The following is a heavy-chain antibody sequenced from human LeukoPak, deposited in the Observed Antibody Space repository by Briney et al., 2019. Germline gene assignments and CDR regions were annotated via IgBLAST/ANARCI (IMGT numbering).Heavy chain of an antibody. CDR1: GFTFSDYY. Sequence: GGSLRLSCAASGFTFSDYYMSWIRQAPGKGLEWVSYISSSSSYTNYADSVEGRFTISRDNAKNSLYLQMNSLRAEDTAVYYCVRFAVAGGIDYWGQGTLVTVSS. CDR3: VRFAVAGGIDY. J-gene: IGHJ4*02. V-gene: IGHV3-11*03. D-gene: IGHD6-19*01. CDR2: ISSSSSYT.